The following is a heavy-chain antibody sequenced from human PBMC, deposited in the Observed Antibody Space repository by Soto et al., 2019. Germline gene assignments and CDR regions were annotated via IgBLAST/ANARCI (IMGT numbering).Heavy chain of an antibody. CDR1: GGSISSGGYS. CDR2: IYYDGNT. D-gene: IGHD6-6*01. Sequence: PSETLSLTCAVSGGSISSGGYSWGWIRQPPGKGLESIANIYYDGNTYYNPSLKSRVTISLDTSKNQFSLRLNSVTAADTAVYFCLRSSIEPRIFMYPFGYWGLGTLVTVSS. CDR3: LRSSIEPRIFMYPFGY. J-gene: IGHJ4*02. V-gene: IGHV4-39*01.